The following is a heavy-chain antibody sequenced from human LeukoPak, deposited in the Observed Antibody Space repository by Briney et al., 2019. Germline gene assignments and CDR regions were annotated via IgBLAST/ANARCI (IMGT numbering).Heavy chain of an antibody. Sequence: PGGSLRLSCAASGFTFSSYAMHWVRQAPGKGLEWVAVISYDGSNKYYADSVKGRFTISRDNSKNTLYLQMNSLRAEDTAVYYCAKENGYIPATPLDYWGQGTLVTVSS. CDR1: GFTFSSYA. V-gene: IGHV3-30-3*01. CDR2: ISYDGSNK. D-gene: IGHD2-2*01. J-gene: IGHJ4*02. CDR3: AKENGYIPATPLDY.